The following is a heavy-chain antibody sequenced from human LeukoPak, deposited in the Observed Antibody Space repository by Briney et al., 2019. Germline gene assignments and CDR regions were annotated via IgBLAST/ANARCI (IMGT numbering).Heavy chain of an antibody. CDR2: IFYSGST. CDR3: ARGSRSPEGGLLYVY. J-gene: IGHJ4*02. D-gene: IGHD3-10*01. CDR1: GGAISSSSYY. Sequence: AETVTLTCTVSGGAISSSSYYWGWIRQPPGKGLEWIVSIFYSGSTYYNPSLKSRLTMSVDTSKNQFSLKLSSVTAADTAVYYCARGSRSPEGGLLYVYWGQATMVT. V-gene: IGHV4-39*01.